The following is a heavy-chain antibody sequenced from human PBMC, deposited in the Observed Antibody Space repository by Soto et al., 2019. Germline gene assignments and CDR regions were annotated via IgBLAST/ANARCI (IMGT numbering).Heavy chain of an antibody. J-gene: IGHJ4*02. V-gene: IGHV3-23*01. D-gene: IGHD4-17*01. Sequence: EVQLLESGGGLVQPGGSLILSCAASGFTFSSYAMSWVRQAPGKGLEWVSAISGSGGSTYYADSGKGRFTISRDNSKNTLYLQMNSLRAEDTAVYYCAKDPNTVTRPLFDYWGQGTLVTVSP. CDR1: GFTFSSYA. CDR2: ISGSGGST. CDR3: AKDPNTVTRPLFDY.